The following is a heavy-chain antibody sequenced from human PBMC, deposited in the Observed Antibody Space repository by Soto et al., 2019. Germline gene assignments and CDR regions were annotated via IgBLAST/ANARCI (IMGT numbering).Heavy chain of an antibody. CDR1: GGSISSYY. D-gene: IGHD3-9*01. CDR2: IYYSGST. J-gene: IGHJ6*02. CDR3: ARHSTLRYFDWEPNYYYYYGMDV. V-gene: IGHV4-59*08. Sequence: SETLSLTCTVSGGSISSYYWGWIRQPPGKGLEWIGYIYYSGSTNYNPSLKSRVTISVDTSKNQFSLKLSSVTAADTAVYYCARHSTLRYFDWEPNYYYYYGMDVWGQGTTVTVSS.